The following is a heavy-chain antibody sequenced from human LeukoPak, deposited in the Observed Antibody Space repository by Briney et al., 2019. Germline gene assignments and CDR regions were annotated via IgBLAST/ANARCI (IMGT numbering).Heavy chain of an antibody. J-gene: IGHJ4*02. CDR1: GFTFSSYW. CDR3: ATDRSSIAARPH. V-gene: IGHV3-74*01. D-gene: IGHD6-6*01. CDR2: INADGSST. Sequence: HTGGSLRLSCAASGFTFSSYWMHWVRQAPGKGLVWVSRINADGSSTNYADSVKGRFTISRDNAKNTLYLQMNSLRAEDTAVYYCATDRSSIAARPHWGQGTLVTVSS.